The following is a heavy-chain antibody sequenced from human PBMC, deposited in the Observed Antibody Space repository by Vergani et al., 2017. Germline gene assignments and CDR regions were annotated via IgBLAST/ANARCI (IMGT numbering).Heavy chain of an antibody. V-gene: IGHV3-23*01. J-gene: IGHJ4*02. D-gene: IGHD3-10*01. CDR1: GFTFSSYA. CDR2: ISGSGGST. CDR3: AQWEAWFGPPGGSD. Sequence: EVQLLESAGGLVQPGGSLRLSCAASGFTFSSYAMSWVRQAPGKGLEWVSAISGSGGSTYYADSVKGRFTISRDNSKNTLYLQMNSLRAENTAVYYCAQWEAWFGPPGGSDWSEGSLVSVS.